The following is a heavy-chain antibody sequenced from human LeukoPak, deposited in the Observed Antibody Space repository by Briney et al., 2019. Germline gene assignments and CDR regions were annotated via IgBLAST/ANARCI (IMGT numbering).Heavy chain of an antibody. V-gene: IGHV4-30-2*01. CDR3: ARGVVVVPAAKFDY. J-gene: IGHJ4*02. CDR1: GGSISSGGYY. D-gene: IGHD2-2*01. CDR2: IYHSGST. Sequence: TLSLTCTVSGGSISSGGYYWSWIRQPPGKGLEWIGYIYHSGSTYYNPSLKSRVTISVDRSKNQFSLKLSSVTAADTAVYYCARGVVVVPAAKFDYWGQGTLVTVSS.